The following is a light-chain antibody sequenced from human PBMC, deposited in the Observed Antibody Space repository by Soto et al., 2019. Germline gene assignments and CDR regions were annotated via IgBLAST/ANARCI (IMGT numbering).Light chain of an antibody. CDR2: AAS. Sequence: DIQMTQSPSSVSASVGDRVTITCRASQGISSWLGWYQQKPGKAPKLLIYAASSLQSGVPSRFSGSGSGTDFTPTISSLQPVDLPTDDCQQDNCCAPPVGPGPKLEIK. CDR3: QQDNCCAPP. CDR1: QGISSW. J-gene: IGKJ2*01. V-gene: IGKV1D-12*01.